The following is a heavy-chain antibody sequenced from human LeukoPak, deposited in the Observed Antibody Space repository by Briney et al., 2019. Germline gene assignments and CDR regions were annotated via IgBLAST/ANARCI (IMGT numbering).Heavy chain of an antibody. J-gene: IGHJ4*02. V-gene: IGHV4-4*07. CDR3: ARESHNIDYYDSSGYYYLGYFDY. Sequence: SETLSLTCTVSGDSITRYYWSWIRQSAGKGLEWIGRIYTSGSTNYNPSLKSRVTMSVDRSKNQFSLKLSSVTAADTAVYYCARESHNIDYYDSSGYYYLGYFDYWGQGTLVTVSS. CDR1: GDSITRYY. CDR2: IYTSGST. D-gene: IGHD3-22*01.